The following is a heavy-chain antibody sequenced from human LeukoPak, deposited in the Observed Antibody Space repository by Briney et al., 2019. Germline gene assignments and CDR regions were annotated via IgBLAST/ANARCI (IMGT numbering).Heavy chain of an antibody. CDR1: GGSISSYY. CDR3: ARIYYGSGSYFQVPSYYYYMDV. D-gene: IGHD3-10*01. CDR2: IYTSGST. Sequence: SETLSLTCTVSGGSISSYYWSWIRQPAGKGLEWIGRIYTSGSTNYNPSLKSRVTISVDTSKNQFSLKLSSVTAADTAVYYCARIYYGSGSYFQVPSYYYYMDVWGKGTTVTISS. V-gene: IGHV4-4*07. J-gene: IGHJ6*03.